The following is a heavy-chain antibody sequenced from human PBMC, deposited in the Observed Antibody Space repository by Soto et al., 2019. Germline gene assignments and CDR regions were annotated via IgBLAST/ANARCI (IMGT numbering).Heavy chain of an antibody. J-gene: IGHJ4*02. Sequence: QVQLVQSGAEVKKPGSSVKVSCKASGGTFRRYAISWVRQAPGQGLEWMGGIIPIFGTANYAQRFQGRVTITADKSTSTAFIELSSLRSDDTAVYYCARISVGDSSGYYPFDYCGQGTLVTVSS. V-gene: IGHV1-69*06. CDR3: ARISVGDSSGYYPFDY. CDR2: IIPIFGTA. D-gene: IGHD3-22*01. CDR1: GGTFRRYA.